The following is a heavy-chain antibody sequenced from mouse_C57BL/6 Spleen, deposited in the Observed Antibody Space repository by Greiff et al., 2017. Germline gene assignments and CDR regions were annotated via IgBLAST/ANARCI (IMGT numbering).Heavy chain of an antibody. D-gene: IGHD3-2*02. J-gene: IGHJ3*01. CDR1: GYAFSSSW. V-gene: IGHV1-82*01. CDR2: IYPGDGDT. CDR3: ALDSSGWFAY. Sequence: VKLQESGPELVKPGASVKISCKASGYAFSSSWMNWVKQRPGKGLEWIGRIYPGDGDTNYNGKFKGKATLTADKSSSTAYMQLSSLTSEDSAVYFCALDSSGWFAYWGQGTLVTVSA.